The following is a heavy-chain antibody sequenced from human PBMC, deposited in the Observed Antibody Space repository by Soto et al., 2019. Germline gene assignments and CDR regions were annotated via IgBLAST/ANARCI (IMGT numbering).Heavy chain of an antibody. CDR1: GYTFTSYY. Sequence: GASVKVSCKASGYTFTSYYMHWVRQAPGQGLEWMGIINPSVGSTSYAQKFQGRVTMTRDTSTSTVYMELSSLRSEDTAVYYCARERGIVLGGSGSYLGYWGQGTLVTVSS. D-gene: IGHD3-10*01. CDR2: INPSVGST. V-gene: IGHV1-46*01. J-gene: IGHJ4*02. CDR3: ARERGIVLGGSGSYLGY.